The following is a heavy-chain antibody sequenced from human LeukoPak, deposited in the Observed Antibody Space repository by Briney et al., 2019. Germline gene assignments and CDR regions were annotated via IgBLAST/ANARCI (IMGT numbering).Heavy chain of an antibody. V-gene: IGHV4-59*01. Sequence: SETLPLTCTVSGGSISSYYWSWIRQPPGKGLEWIGYIYYSGSTNYNPSLKSRVTISVDTSKNQFSLKLSSVTAADTAVYYCANDRGSGDAFDIWGQGTMVTVSS. J-gene: IGHJ3*02. CDR1: GGSISSYY. CDR3: ANDRGSGDAFDI. CDR2: IYYSGST. D-gene: IGHD2-15*01.